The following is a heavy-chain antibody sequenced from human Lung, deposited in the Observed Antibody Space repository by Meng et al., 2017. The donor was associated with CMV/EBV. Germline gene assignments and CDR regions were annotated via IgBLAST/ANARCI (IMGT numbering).Heavy chain of an antibody. CDR1: DDSINSGHNY. CDR3: ARGSNTDINEFFDY. Sequence: QLQESCPGLVKPSQTLSLTCTVSDDSINSGHNYWGWIRQPPGKGLEWIGYIYYSGNTFYNPSLKSRTAISVDTSKNQFSLKLRSVTAADTAVYYCARGSNTDINEFFDYWGQGTLVTVSS. CDR2: IYYSGNT. D-gene: IGHD5-12*01. J-gene: IGHJ4*02. V-gene: IGHV4-30-4*08.